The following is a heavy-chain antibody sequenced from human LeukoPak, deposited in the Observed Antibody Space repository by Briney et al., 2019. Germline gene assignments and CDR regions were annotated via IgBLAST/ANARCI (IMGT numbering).Heavy chain of an antibody. D-gene: IGHD6-13*01. CDR1: GGSISSSSYY. CDR3: AAGTVAEYFQH. Sequence: SETLSLTCTVSGGSISSSSYYWGWIRQPPGQGLEWIASIYYSGSTYYNPSLKSRVTISVDTSKNQFSLKLSSVTAAGTAVYYCAAGTVAEYFQHWGQGTLVTVSS. CDR2: IYYSGST. J-gene: IGHJ1*01. V-gene: IGHV4-39*01.